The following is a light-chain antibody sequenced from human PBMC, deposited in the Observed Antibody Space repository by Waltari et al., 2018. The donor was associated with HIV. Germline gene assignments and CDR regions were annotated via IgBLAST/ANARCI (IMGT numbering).Light chain of an antibody. CDR3: QQSYKTPET. CDR2: AAS. J-gene: IGKJ1*01. Sequence: DIQMTQSPSSLSAFVGDRVIITCRASQEISSYLNWYQQKPGKAPRLLIYAASSLQSGVPSRFSGSGSGTEFTLTINSLQPEDFATYYCQQSYKTPETFGQGTKVEIK. V-gene: IGKV1-39*01. CDR1: QEISSY.